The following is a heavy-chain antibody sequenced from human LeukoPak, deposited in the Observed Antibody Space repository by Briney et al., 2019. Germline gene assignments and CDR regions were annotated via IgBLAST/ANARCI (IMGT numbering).Heavy chain of an antibody. J-gene: IGHJ4*02. Sequence: SVKVSCKASGGTFSSYAISWVRQAPGQGLEWMGRIIPILGIANYAQKFQGRVTITADKSTSTAYMEQSSLRSEDTAVYYCATDLGYCTNGVCYTNYWGQGTLVTVSS. CDR1: GGTFSSYA. V-gene: IGHV1-69*04. CDR3: ATDLGYCTNGVCYTNY. CDR2: IIPILGIA. D-gene: IGHD2-8*01.